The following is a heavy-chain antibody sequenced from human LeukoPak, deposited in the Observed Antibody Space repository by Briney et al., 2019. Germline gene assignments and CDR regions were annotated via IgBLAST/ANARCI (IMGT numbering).Heavy chain of an antibody. CDR1: GYTFINYD. CDR2: MNPNSGNT. J-gene: IGHJ6*03. CDR3: ARSRGDYCNYYMDV. D-gene: IGHD4-17*01. Sequence: ASVKVSCKASGYTFINYDINWVRQATGQGLEWMGWMNPNSGNTGLLQKFQGRVTMTRSTSISTAYMELSSLRSEDTAVYYCARSRGDYCNYYMDVWGKGATVTVSS. V-gene: IGHV1-8*01.